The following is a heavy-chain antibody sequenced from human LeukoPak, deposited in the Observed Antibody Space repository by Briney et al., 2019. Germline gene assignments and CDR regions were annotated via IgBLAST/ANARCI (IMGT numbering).Heavy chain of an antibody. CDR2: IRYDELQD. J-gene: IGHJ4*02. CDR1: GFTFSSYG. CDR3: VRDFSNYVAFFDS. D-gene: IGHD4-11*01. V-gene: IGHV3-30*02. Sequence: PGRSLRLSCAASGFTFSSYGMHWVRQAPGKGLEWVAFIRYDELQDYYADSVRGRFTISRDNSKSALYLQMGSLGPEDTAMYYCVRDFSNYVAFFDSWGQGVLVTVSS.